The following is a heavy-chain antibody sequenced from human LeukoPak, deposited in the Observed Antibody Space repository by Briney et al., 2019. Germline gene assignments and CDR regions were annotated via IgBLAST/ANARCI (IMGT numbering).Heavy chain of an antibody. J-gene: IGHJ4*02. CDR3: ARGIHFDY. Sequence: GGSLRLSCSASGFTFSIYTMHWVRQAPGKGLVWVSGISGSGGSTYYADSVKGRFTISRDNAKSSLSLQMYSLRAEDTAVYYCARGIHFDYWGQGSLVTVAS. CDR2: ISGSGGST. CDR1: GFTFSIYT. V-gene: IGHV3-21*01. D-gene: IGHD6-13*01.